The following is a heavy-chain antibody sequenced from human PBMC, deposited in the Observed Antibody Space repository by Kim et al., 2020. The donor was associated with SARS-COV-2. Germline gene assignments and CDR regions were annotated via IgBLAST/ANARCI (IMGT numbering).Heavy chain of an antibody. V-gene: IGHV4-31*03. CDR3: ARTRITMIVVVTHFDY. J-gene: IGHJ4*02. Sequence: SETLSLTCTVSGGSISSGGYYWSWIREHPGKGLEWIGYIYYSGSTYYNPSLKSRVTISVDTSKNQFSLKLSSVTAADTAVYYCARTRITMIVVVTHFDYWGQGTLVTVSS. D-gene: IGHD3-22*01. CDR2: IYYSGST. CDR1: GGSISSGGYY.